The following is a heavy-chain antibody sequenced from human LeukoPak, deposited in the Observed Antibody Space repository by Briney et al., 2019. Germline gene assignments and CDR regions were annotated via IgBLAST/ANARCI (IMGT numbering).Heavy chain of an antibody. Sequence: TGGSLRLSCAASGFTFSSYAMSWVRKAPGKGLEWVSAISGSGGSTYYADSVKGRFTISRDNSKNTLYLQMNSLRAEDTAVYYCAKDAAEEYVLLWFGELLPWGQGTLVTVSS. CDR1: GFTFSSYA. J-gene: IGHJ5*02. V-gene: IGHV3-23*01. CDR2: ISGSGGST. D-gene: IGHD3-10*01. CDR3: AKDAAEEYVLLWFGELLP.